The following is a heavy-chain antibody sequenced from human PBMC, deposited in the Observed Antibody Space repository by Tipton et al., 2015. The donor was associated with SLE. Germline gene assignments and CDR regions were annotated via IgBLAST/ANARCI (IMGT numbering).Heavy chain of an antibody. CDR1: GYSITSGYY. CDR2: MSQTGIT. D-gene: IGHD6-19*01. V-gene: IGHV4-38-2*02. Sequence: TLSLTCTVSGYSITSGYYWGWIRQPPGKGLEWIGSMSQTGITYYNPTPMSRVTISGDTSKNQFFLNLDSVTAADTAVYYCAGRGWVDAFDIWGQGTMVIVSS. CDR3: AGRGWVDAFDI. J-gene: IGHJ3*02.